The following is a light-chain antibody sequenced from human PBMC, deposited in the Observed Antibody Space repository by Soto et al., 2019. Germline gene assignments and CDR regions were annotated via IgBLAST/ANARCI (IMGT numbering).Light chain of an antibody. Sequence: PGERATLSCRASQSFSSYLAWYQHKPGQAPRLLIYDASKRATGIPARFSGRGSGTDFTLTISSLEPEDFAVYYCQQRSNWPPVITFGQGTPLEIK. V-gene: IGKV3-11*01. CDR1: QSFSSY. CDR2: DAS. CDR3: QQRSNWPPVIT. J-gene: IGKJ5*01.